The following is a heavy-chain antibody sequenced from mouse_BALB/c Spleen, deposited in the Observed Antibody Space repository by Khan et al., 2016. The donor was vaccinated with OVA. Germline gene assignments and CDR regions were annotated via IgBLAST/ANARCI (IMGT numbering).Heavy chain of an antibody. CDR1: GYIFTSYW. J-gene: IGHJ2*01. CDR2: TYPGTGST. Sequence: QVQLKQSGAELVGPGASVKLSCKTSGYIFTSYWIHWVKQRSTQGLEWIARTYPGTGSTYYNEKFKGKATLTADKSSSTAYMQLSSLKSEDSAVYFCARPSGSSHYFDYWGQGTTLAVSS. D-gene: IGHD1-1*01. CDR3: ARPSGSSHYFDY. V-gene: IGHV1-76*01.